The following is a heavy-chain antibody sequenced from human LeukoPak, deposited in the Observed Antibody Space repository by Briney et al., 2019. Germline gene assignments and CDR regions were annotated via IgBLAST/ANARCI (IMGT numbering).Heavy chain of an antibody. CDR2: IYYSGST. D-gene: IGHD3-22*01. J-gene: IGHJ6*03. Sequence: SETLSLTCTVSGDSISSGDYYWSWIRQPPGKGLEWIGYIYYSGSTNYNPSLKSRVTISGDTSKNQFSLKLSSVTAADTAVYYCARGRYYYDSIRGLLNYYYYYMDVWGKGTTVTVSS. CDR1: GDSISSGDYY. CDR3: ARGRYYYDSIRGLLNYYYYYMDV. V-gene: IGHV4-61*08.